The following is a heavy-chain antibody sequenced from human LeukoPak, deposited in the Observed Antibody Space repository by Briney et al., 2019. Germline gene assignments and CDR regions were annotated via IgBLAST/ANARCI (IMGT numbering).Heavy chain of an antibody. V-gene: IGHV4-59*01. Sequence: SETLSLTCTVSGGSISSYFWSWIRQPPGKGLEWIGYIYYSGSTNYNPSLKSRVTISVDTSKNQFSLKLSSVTAADTAVYYCARQWPRQAMDDWYYFDYWGQGTLVTVSS. CDR2: IYYSGST. J-gene: IGHJ4*02. D-gene: IGHD5-18*01. CDR3: ARQWPRQAMDDWYYFDY. CDR1: GGSISSYF.